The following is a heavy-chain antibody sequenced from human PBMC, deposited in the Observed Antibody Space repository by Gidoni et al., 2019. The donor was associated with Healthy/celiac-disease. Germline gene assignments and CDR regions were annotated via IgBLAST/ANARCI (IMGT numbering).Heavy chain of an antibody. V-gene: IGHV3-30*01. J-gene: IGHJ4*02. CDR3: ARDSHYYDSSGYGGFDY. CDR1: GFTFSSYA. CDR2: ISYDGSNK. Sequence: QVQLVESGGGVVQPGRSLRLSCAASGFTFSSYAMHLVRHAPGKGLEWVAVISYDGSNKYYADSVKGRFTISRDNSKNTLYLQMNSLRAEDTAVYYCARDSHYYDSSGYGGFDYWGQGTLVTVSS. D-gene: IGHD3-22*01.